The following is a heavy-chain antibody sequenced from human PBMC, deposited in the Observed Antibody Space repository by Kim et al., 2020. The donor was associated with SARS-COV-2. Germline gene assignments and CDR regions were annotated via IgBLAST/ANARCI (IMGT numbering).Heavy chain of an antibody. Sequence: SNPSLKSRVTISVDTSKNQFSLKLSSVTAADTAVYYCARGRGYYYARFDYWGQGTLVTVSS. J-gene: IGHJ4*02. D-gene: IGHD3-22*01. CDR3: ARGRGYYYARFDY. V-gene: IGHV4-34*01.